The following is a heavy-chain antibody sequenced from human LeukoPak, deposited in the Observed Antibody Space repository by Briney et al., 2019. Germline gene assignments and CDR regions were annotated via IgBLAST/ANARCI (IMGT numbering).Heavy chain of an antibody. CDR2: ISWNSGSI. CDR3: AKDNYDILSGPRD. CDR1: GFPFDNYA. D-gene: IGHD3-9*01. Sequence: GRSLRLSCAVSGFPFDNYAMHWVRQAPGKGLEWVSGISWNSGSIGYADSVKGRFTISRDNAKNSLYLQMNSLRAEDTALYYCAKDNYDILSGPRDWGQGTLVTVSS. J-gene: IGHJ4*02. V-gene: IGHV3-9*01.